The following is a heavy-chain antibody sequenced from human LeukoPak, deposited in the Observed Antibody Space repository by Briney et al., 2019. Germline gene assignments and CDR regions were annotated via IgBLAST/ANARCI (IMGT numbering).Heavy chain of an antibody. CDR3: ARTVDTAMVIRY. Sequence: GGSLRLSCAASGFTFSSYSMNWVRQAPGKGLEWVSSISSSSSYIYYADSVKGRFTISRDNAKNSLYLQMNSLRAEDTAVYYCARTVDTAMVIRYWGQGTLATVSS. CDR2: ISSSSSYI. V-gene: IGHV3-21*01. D-gene: IGHD5-18*01. J-gene: IGHJ4*02. CDR1: GFTFSSYS.